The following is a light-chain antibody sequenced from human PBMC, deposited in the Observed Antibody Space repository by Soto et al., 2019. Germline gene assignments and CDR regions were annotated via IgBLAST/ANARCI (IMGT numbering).Light chain of an antibody. Sequence: DIQMTQSPSTLSASVGDRVTITCRASQSISTSLAWYQQKPGKAPKFLIYDASSLDGGVPSRFSGSGSGTEFTLTISSLQPDDFATYYCQQYNSQLWTFGQGTKVGIK. CDR2: DAS. CDR3: QQYNSQLWT. V-gene: IGKV1-5*01. J-gene: IGKJ1*01. CDR1: QSISTS.